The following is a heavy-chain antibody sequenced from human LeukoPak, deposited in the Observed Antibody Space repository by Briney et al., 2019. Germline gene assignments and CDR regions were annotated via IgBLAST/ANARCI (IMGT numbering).Heavy chain of an antibody. V-gene: IGHV3-43*02. CDR1: GFTFYDYA. D-gene: IGHD1-1*01. CDR2: ISGDGGST. J-gene: IGHJ6*02. Sequence: GGSLRLSCAASGFTFYDYAMHWVRQAPGKGLEWVSLISGDGGSTYYADSVKGRFTISRDNSKNSLYLQMNSLRTEDTALYYFAKGMGQSRSNWNDDYYYGMDVWGQGTTVTVSS. CDR3: AKGMGQSRSNWNDDYYYGMDV.